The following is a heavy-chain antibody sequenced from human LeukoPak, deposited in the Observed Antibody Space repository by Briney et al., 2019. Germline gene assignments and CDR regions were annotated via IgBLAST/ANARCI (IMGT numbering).Heavy chain of an antibody. D-gene: IGHD1-26*01. J-gene: IGHJ4*02. Sequence: PGGSLRLSCAASGFTFSSYAMSWVRQAPGKGLEWVSTISGSGDSTYYADSVKGRFTISRDNSKNTLYLQMNSLRAEDTAVYYCANLGLAWSYDMGRFDYWGQGTLVTVSS. V-gene: IGHV3-23*01. CDR3: ANLGLAWSYDMGRFDY. CDR1: GFTFSSYA. CDR2: ISGSGDST.